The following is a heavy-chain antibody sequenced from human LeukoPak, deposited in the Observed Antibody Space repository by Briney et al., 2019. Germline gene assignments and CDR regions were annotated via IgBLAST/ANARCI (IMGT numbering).Heavy chain of an antibody. CDR2: ISGSGGST. J-gene: IGHJ4*02. Sequence: PGGSLRPSCAASGFTFSSYAMSWVCQAPGKGLEWVSAISGSGGSTYYADSVKGRFTISRDNSKNTLYLQMNSLRAEDTAVYYCAKLLVAGTEGDYWGQGTLVTVSS. V-gene: IGHV3-23*01. CDR1: GFTFSSYA. CDR3: AKLLVAGTEGDY. D-gene: IGHD6-19*01.